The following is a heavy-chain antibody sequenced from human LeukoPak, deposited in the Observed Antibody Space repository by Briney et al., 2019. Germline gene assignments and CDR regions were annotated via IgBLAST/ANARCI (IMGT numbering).Heavy chain of an antibody. J-gene: IGHJ3*01. CDR1: GFTFSSYV. D-gene: IGHD6-19*01. CDR3: VREGYSSGRAPAFDL. V-gene: IGHV3-13*01. CDR2: IGTAGET. Sequence: AGGSLRLSCVASGFTFSSYVMHWVRQPTGKGLEWVSGIGTAGETYYLDSVKGRFTISRENARDSLYLQMNSLTDGDTAMYYCVREGYSSGRAPAFDLWGQGTTVTVSS.